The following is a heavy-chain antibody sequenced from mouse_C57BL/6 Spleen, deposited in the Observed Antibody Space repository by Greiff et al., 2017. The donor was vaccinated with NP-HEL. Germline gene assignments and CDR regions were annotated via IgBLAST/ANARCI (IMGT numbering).Heavy chain of an antibody. CDR3: ARGIDYDGRSWFAY. Sequence: QLQQSGPELVKPGASVKISCKASGYSFPDYNMNWVKQSTGKSLEWIGVINPNYGTTSYNQKFKGKATLTVDQSSSTAYMQLTSLTSEDAAVYYCARGIDYDGRSWFAYWGQGTLVTVSA. J-gene: IGHJ3*01. V-gene: IGHV1-39*01. CDR1: GYSFPDYN. CDR2: INPNYGTT. D-gene: IGHD2-4*01.